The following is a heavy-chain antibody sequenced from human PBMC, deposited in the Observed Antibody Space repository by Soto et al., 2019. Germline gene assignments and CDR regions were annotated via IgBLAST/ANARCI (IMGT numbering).Heavy chain of an antibody. CDR1: GYTLSVLS. V-gene: IGHV1-24*01. Sequence: GASVTVSCKVSGYTLSVLSMRWVRQAPGKGLEWMGGYDPEDGERMYAQKFQGRVTMIEDTSTDTAYMELNSLRSEDTVVYFCATPNLNYAMDVWGQGTTVTVSS. D-gene: IGHD1-1*01. CDR3: ATPNLNYAMDV. CDR2: YDPEDGER. J-gene: IGHJ6*02.